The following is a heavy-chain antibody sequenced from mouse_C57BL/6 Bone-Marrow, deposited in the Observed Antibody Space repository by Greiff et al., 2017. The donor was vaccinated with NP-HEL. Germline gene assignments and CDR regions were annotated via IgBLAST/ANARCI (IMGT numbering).Heavy chain of an antibody. CDR3: ARWLLPYYFDY. D-gene: IGHD2-3*01. V-gene: IGHV1-59*01. J-gene: IGHJ2*01. CDR2: IDPSDSYT. CDR1: GYTFTSYW. Sequence: QVQLQQPGAELVRPGTSVKLSCKASGYTFTSYWMHWVKQRPGQGLEWIGVIDPSDSYTYYNQKFKGKATLTVDTSSSTAYMQLSSLTSEDSAVYYCARWLLPYYFDYWGQGTTLTVSS.